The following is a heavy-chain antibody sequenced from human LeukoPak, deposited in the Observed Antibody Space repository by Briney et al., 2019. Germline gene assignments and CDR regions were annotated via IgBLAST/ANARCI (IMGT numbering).Heavy chain of an antibody. J-gene: IGHJ4*02. V-gene: IGHV7-4-1*02. Sequence: ASVKVSCKASGYTFTSYAMNWVRQAPGQGLEWMGWINTNTGNPTYAQGFTGRFVFSLDTAVSTAYLQISSLKAEDTAVYYCARDYYNPTMVRGALYYFDYWGQGTLVTVSS. CDR2: INTNTGNP. CDR1: GYTFTSYA. CDR3: ARDYYNPTMVRGALYYFDY. D-gene: IGHD3-10*01.